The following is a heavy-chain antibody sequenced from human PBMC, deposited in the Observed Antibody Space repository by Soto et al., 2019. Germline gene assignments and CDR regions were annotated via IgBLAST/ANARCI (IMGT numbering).Heavy chain of an antibody. V-gene: IGHV1-46*01. CDR2: INPSGGST. Sequence: ASVKVSCKASGYTFTSYYMHWVRQAPGQGLEWMGIINPSGGSTSYAQRFQGRVTMTRNTSISTAYMELSSLRSEDTAVYYCARENYGLPYWGQGTLVTVSS. D-gene: IGHD3-10*01. J-gene: IGHJ4*02. CDR1: GYTFTSYY. CDR3: ARENYGLPY.